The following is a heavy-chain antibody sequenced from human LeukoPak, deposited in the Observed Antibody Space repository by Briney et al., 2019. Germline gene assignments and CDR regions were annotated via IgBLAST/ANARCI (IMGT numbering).Heavy chain of an antibody. CDR2: TYYRSTWYN. CDR3: ARRLTQYDCFDP. CDR1: GDSFSSNSVT. V-gene: IGHV6-1*01. J-gene: IGHJ5*02. Sequence: SQTLSLTCAISGDSFSSNSVTWNWIRQPPSRGLEWLGRTYYRSTWYNDYAVSVRGRITVNPDTSKNQFSLHLNSVTPEDTAVYYCARRLTQYDCFDPWGQGILVTVSS. D-gene: IGHD2-2*01.